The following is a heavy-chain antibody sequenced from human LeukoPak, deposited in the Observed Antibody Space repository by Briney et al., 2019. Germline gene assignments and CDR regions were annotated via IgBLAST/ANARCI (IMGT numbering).Heavy chain of an antibody. CDR3: AKDMWGGYYYYGMDV. V-gene: IGHV3-9*01. CDR1: GFTFDDYA. D-gene: IGHD3-16*01. CDR2: ISWNSGSI. J-gene: IGHJ6*02. Sequence: GRSLRLSCAASGFTFDDYAMHWVRQAPGKGLEWVSGISWNSGSIGYADPVKGRFTISRDNAKNSLYLQMNSLRAEDTALYYCAKDMWGGYYYYGMDVWGQGTTVTVSS.